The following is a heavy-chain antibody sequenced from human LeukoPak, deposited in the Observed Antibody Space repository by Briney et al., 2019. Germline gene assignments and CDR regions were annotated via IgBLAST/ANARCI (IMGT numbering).Heavy chain of an antibody. D-gene: IGHD4-17*01. CDR1: GFTGSHNY. Sequence: GGSLRLSCAASGFTGSHNYMSWVRQAPGKGLEWVSATHSSGGTYYADSVKGRFTISRDTSKDTLYLQINSLSVEDTAVYYCIVFGDSNHWGQGTLVTVSS. V-gene: IGHV3-53*01. J-gene: IGHJ5*02. CDR2: THSSGGT. CDR3: IVFGDSNH.